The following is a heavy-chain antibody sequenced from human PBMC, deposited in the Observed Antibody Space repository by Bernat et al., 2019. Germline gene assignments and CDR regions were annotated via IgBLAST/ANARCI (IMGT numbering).Heavy chain of an antibody. CDR1: GGSISSSSYY. CDR3: ARRYYYYGMDV. CDR2: IYYSGST. J-gene: IGHJ6*02. Sequence: QLQLQESGPGLVKPSETLSLTCTVSGGSISSSSYYWGWIRQPPGKGLEWIGSIYYSGSTDYNPSLKSRVTISANTYKNQFSLKLSSVTAADKAVYYCARRYYYYGMDVWGQGTTVTVSS. V-gene: IGHV4-39*01.